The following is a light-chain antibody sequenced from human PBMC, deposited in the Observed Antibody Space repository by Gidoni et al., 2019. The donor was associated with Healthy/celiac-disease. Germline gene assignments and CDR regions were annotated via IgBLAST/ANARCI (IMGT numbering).Light chain of an antibody. Sequence: QSSLTQPASVSGSPGQSITIPCTGPSSDVGGYNYVAWDQQHPGKAPKHMIYDVSNRPSGGSNRFSGSKSGNTASLTISGLQAEDEADYYCSSYTSSSTLEVFGGGTKLTV. CDR2: DVS. CDR3: SSYTSSSTLEV. V-gene: IGLV2-14*03. J-gene: IGLJ2*01. CDR1: SSDVGGYNY.